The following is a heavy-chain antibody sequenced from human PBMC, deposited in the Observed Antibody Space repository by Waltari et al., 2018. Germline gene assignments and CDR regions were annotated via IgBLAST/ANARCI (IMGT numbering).Heavy chain of an antibody. D-gene: IGHD2-2*01. V-gene: IGHV1-2*02. CDR1: GFIFTAYY. J-gene: IGHJ6*03. CDR3: ARDGSPAASLHYNYYYIDV. Sequence: QVQLVQSGAEVKKPGASVRVSCEASGFIFTAYYIHWVRQAPGQGLEWMGWINPRHGGTNYAQKFQGRVTMTTDTSIKAAYMDPDRLGSGDTATYYCARDGSPAASLHYNYYYIDVWGKGTTVTISS. CDR2: INPRHGGT.